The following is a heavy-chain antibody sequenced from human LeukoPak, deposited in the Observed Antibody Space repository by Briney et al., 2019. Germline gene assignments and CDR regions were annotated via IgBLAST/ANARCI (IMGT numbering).Heavy chain of an antibody. J-gene: IGHJ3*02. CDR3: ARGKDGYQTDAFDI. V-gene: IGHV4-59*12. CDR2: IYYSGST. Sequence: SETLSLTCTVSGGSISSYYWSWIRQPPGKGLEWIGYIYYSGSTNYNPSLKSRVTISVDTSKNQFSLKLSSVTAADTAVYYCARGKDGYQTDAFDIWGQGTMVTVSS. D-gene: IGHD5-24*01. CDR1: GGSISSYY.